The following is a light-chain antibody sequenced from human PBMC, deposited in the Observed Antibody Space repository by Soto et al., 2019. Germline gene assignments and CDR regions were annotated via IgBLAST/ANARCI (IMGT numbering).Light chain of an antibody. CDR1: RSNIGTGYD. V-gene: IGLV1-40*01. CDR3: QSYDSSLSEDV. J-gene: IGLJ1*01. Sequence: QSVLTRPPSVSGAPGQRVTTSCTGSRSNIGTGYDVHWYQQLPGTAPKLLIYGNSNRPSGVPDRFSGSKSGTSASLAIPGLQAEDEADYYCQSYDSSLSEDVFGTGTKVTVL. CDR2: GNS.